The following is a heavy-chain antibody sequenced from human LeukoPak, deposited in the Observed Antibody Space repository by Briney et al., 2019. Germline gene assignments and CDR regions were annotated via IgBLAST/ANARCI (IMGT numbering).Heavy chain of an antibody. Sequence: GGSLRLSCTAAGFNFGTYWMSWVRQSPEKGLEFVANIKYDDTVKNYVDSVKGRFTISRDNPSNSVYLQMDSLGPEDTALYYCARDPDSSAFDYWGQGAQVTVSS. CDR3: ARDPDSSAFDY. D-gene: IGHD2-15*01. V-gene: IGHV3-7*01. CDR1: GFNFGTYW. J-gene: IGHJ4*02. CDR2: IKYDDTVK.